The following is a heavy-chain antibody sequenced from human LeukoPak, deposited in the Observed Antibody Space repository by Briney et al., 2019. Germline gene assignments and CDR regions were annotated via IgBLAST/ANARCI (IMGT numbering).Heavy chain of an antibody. CDR1: GFAPGFTFSDYA. V-gene: IGHV3-23*01. D-gene: IGHD7-27*01. CDR3: AKAPATGEGYYFYYMDV. J-gene: IGHJ6*03. Sequence: GGSLRLSCAASGFAPGFTFSDYAVSWVRQAPGKGPEWVASVNGRGATTYYADSVRGRFTISRDNSKNTVYLQMISLGADDTAVYFCAKAPATGEGYYFYYMDVWGKGTTVTASS. CDR2: VNGRGATT.